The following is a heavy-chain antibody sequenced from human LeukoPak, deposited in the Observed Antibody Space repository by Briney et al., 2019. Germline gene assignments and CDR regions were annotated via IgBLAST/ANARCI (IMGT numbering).Heavy chain of an antibody. V-gene: IGHV4-30-4*08. CDR2: IYYSGST. Sequence: SETLSLTCTVSGGSVSRGGYYWSWIRQHPGKGLEWIGYIYYSGSTYYSPSLKSRVTISVDTSKNQFSLKLSSVTAADTAVYYCARGGLTMVRGVITGNWFDPWGQGTLVTVSS. J-gene: IGHJ5*02. CDR3: ARGGLTMVRGVITGNWFDP. D-gene: IGHD3-10*01. CDR1: GGSVSRGGYY.